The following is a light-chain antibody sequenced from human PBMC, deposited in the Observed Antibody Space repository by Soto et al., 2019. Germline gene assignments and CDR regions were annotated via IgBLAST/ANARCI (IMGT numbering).Light chain of an antibody. CDR3: QQYAYSPLT. V-gene: IGKV3-20*01. Sequence: EIVLTQSPGTLSLSPGEGATLSCRASQTVGKNYLGWYQQKPGQAPRLLIYDASSRATGIPDRFSGGGSGTDFTLTINRLEPEDFAVYYCQQYAYSPLTFGGWTKGISN. CDR1: QTVGKNY. J-gene: IGKJ4*01. CDR2: DAS.